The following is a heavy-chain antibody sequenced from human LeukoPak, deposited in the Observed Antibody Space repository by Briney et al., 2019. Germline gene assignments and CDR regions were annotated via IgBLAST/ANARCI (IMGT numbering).Heavy chain of an antibody. J-gene: IGHJ3*02. CDR2: IYYRGSP. D-gene: IGHD7-27*01. CDR1: GGSISSYY. CDR3: ARREGTWGAFDI. Sequence: PSETLSLTCSVSGGSISSYYWSWIRQPPGKGLEWVGYIYYRGSPNYNPSLKSRVTISEDASKNQFSLKLTSVTAADTAVYYCARREGTWGAFDIWGQGTMVTVSP. V-gene: IGHV4-59*01.